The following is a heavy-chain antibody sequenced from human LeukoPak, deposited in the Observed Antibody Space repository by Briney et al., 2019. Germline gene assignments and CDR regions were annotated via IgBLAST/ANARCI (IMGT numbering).Heavy chain of an antibody. V-gene: IGHV5-51*01. CDR2: IYPGDSDT. D-gene: IGHD3-10*01. Sequence: GESLQISCQGSGYSFTSYWIAWVRRVPGKGLEWMGIIYPGDSDTKYSPSFEGQVTISADKSISTVYLQWSSLKASDTAMYYCARQQYYGTGSPDDYWGQGTLVTVSS. CDR3: ARQQYYGTGSPDDY. J-gene: IGHJ4*02. CDR1: GYSFTSYW.